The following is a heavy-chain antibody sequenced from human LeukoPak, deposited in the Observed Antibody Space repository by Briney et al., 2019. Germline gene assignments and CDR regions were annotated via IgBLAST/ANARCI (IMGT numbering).Heavy chain of an antibody. CDR1: GGSFSGYY. CDR3: ARGYDAFDI. J-gene: IGHJ3*02. V-gene: IGHV4-34*01. CDR2: INHSGST. Sequence: SETLSLTCAVYGGSFSGYYWSSIRQPPGKGLEWIGEINHSGSTNYNPSLKSRVTISVDTSKNQFSLKLSSVTAADTAVYYCARGYDAFDIWGQGTMVTVSS.